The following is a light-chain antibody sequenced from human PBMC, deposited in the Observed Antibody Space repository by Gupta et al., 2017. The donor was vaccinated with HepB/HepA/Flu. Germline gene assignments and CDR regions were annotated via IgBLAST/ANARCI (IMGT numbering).Light chain of an antibody. J-gene: IGKJ1*01. Sequence: DIQMTQPPSSLSASVGDRVTITCQASQDISNYLNWYQQKPRKAPKLLIYDASNLETGVPSRFSGSGSGTDFTFTISSLQPEDIATYYCQQYDNLPTWTFGQGTKVEIK. CDR2: DAS. CDR3: QQYDNLPTWT. V-gene: IGKV1-33*01. CDR1: QDISNY.